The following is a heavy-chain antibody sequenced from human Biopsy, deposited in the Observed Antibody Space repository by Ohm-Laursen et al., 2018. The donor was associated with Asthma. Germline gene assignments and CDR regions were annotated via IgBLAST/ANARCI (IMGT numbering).Heavy chain of an antibody. CDR3: ARDLSGYCTSSACYGFDS. V-gene: IGHV4-31*03. CDR1: GGSISSGGYY. J-gene: IGHJ5*01. Sequence: SQTLSLTCTVSGGSISSGGYYWSWIRQHPGKGLEWIGYIYYSGSTYYNPSLKSRVTISVDTSKNQFSLNLSSVTAADTAVYYCARDLSGYCTSSACYGFDSWGQGTLVTVSS. D-gene: IGHD2-8*01. CDR2: IYYSGST.